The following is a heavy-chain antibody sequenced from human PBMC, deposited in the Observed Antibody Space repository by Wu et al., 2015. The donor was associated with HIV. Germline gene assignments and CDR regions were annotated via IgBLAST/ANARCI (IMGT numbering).Heavy chain of an antibody. J-gene: IGHJ3*02. V-gene: IGHV1-18*01. CDR1: GYTFTSYG. CDR2: ISGYNGNT. D-gene: IGHD5-12*01. Sequence: QVQLVQSGAEVKKPGASVKVSCKASGYTFTSYGLSWVRQAPGQGLEWLGWISGYNGNTNYAQKLQGRVTMTTDTSTSTAYMELRSLKSDDTAVYYCARDQADIVATINAFDIWAKGQWSPSLQ. CDR3: ARDQADIVATINAFDI.